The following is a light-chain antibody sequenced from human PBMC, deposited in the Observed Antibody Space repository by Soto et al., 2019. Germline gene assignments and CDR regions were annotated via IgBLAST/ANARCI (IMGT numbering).Light chain of an antibody. V-gene: IGLV2-11*01. CDR3: CSYAGSYVV. CDR2: DVS. CDR1: SSDVGGYNY. Sequence: QSALTQPRSVSGSPRQSVTISCTGTSSDVGGYNYVSWYQHHPGKAPKLMIYDVSERPSGVSDRFSGSKSGNTASLTISGLQAEDEADYYCCSYAGSYVVFGGGTKVTVL. J-gene: IGLJ2*01.